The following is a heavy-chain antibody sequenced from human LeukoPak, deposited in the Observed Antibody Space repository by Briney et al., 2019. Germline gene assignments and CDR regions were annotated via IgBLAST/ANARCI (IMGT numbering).Heavy chain of an antibody. CDR1: GFTFSSHC. CDR3: ARENEDITILGVVIVGWFDP. Sequence: PGGSLRLSCAASGFTFSSHCMSWLRQAPGRGLEWVANIKQDGSEKSYVDSVRGRFTISRDNAKSSLYLEMNSLRAEDTAVYYCARENEDITILGVVIVGWFDPWGQGTLVTVSS. D-gene: IGHD3-3*01. J-gene: IGHJ5*02. CDR2: IKQDGSEK. V-gene: IGHV3-7*01.